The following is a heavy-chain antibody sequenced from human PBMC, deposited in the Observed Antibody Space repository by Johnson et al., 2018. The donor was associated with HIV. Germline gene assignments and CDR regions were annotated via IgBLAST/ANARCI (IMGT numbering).Heavy chain of an antibody. V-gene: IGHV3-9*01. Sequence: VQLVESGGGLVQPGRSLRLSCAASGFTFDDYAMHWVRQAPGKGLEWVSGISWTSGIIGYADSVKGRFTISRDNTKNTLYLQMNSLRAEDTALYYCARGFVRITMILVADAFDIWGQGTMVTVSS. CDR3: ARGFVRITMILVADAFDI. CDR1: GFTFDDYA. J-gene: IGHJ3*02. D-gene: IGHD3-22*01. CDR2: ISWTSGII.